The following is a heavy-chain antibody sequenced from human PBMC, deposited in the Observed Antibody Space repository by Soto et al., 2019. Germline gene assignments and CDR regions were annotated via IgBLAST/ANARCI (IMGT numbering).Heavy chain of an antibody. J-gene: IGHJ4*02. CDR3: ARGTTDFDY. CDR1: GGSISSYF. Sequence: SETLSLTCTVSGGSISSYFWSWIRQPPGKGLEWIGYIYYSGSTNYNPSLKSRVTISVDTSKNQFSLKLSSVTAADTAVYYCARGTTDFDYWGQGTLVTVSS. D-gene: IGHD1-1*01. CDR2: IYYSGST. V-gene: IGHV4-59*01.